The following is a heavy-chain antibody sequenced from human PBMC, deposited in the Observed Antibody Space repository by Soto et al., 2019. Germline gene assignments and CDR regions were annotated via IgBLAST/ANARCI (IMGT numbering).Heavy chain of an antibody. V-gene: IGHV3-15*01. D-gene: IGHD2-2*02. CDR2: IKSKTDGGTT. CDR3: TTLGGIVVVPAAIFSPSSPYYYYGMDV. CDR1: GFTFSNAW. Sequence: GGSLRLSCAASGFTFSNAWMSWVRQAQGKGLEWVGRIKSKTDGGTTDYAAPVKGIFTILRNDSKNTLYLQMNSLKTEDTAVYYCTTLGGIVVVPAAIFSPSSPYYYYGMDVWGQGTTVTVSS. J-gene: IGHJ6*02.